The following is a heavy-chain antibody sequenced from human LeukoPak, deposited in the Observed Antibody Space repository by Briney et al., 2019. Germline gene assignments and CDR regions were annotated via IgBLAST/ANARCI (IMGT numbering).Heavy chain of an antibody. J-gene: IGHJ4*02. CDR2: MYHSGST. Sequence: PSETLSLTCSVSGYSISSAYYWGWIRQPPGKGLEWIGAMYHSGSTNYNPSLKSRVTISVDTSKNQFSLKLSSVTAADTAVYFCARGFRGDNFDYWGQGTLVTVSS. CDR1: GYSISSAYY. V-gene: IGHV4-38-2*02. D-gene: IGHD7-27*01. CDR3: ARGFRGDNFDY.